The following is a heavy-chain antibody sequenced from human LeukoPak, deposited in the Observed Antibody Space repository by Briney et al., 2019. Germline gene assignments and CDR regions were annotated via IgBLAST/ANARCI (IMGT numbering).Heavy chain of an antibody. Sequence: SVKVSCKASGGTFSSYAISWVRQAPGQGLEWMGRIIPILGIANYAQKFQGRVTITAGKSTSTAYMELSSLRSEDTAVYYCARSYCSGGSCYSGAFDYWGQGTLVTVSS. D-gene: IGHD2-15*01. J-gene: IGHJ4*02. CDR3: ARSYCSGGSCYSGAFDY. CDR2: IIPILGIA. CDR1: GGTFSSYA. V-gene: IGHV1-69*04.